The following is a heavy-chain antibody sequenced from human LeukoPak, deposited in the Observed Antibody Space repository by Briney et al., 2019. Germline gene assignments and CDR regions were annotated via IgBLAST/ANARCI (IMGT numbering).Heavy chain of an antibody. CDR1: GFTFSSYW. CDR3: ARARGAAAALEVDY. V-gene: IGHV3-7*03. Sequence: PGGSLRLSCAASGFTFSSYWMTWVRQAPGKGLEWVANIKQDGSEKYCVDSVKGRFTISRDNAKNSLCLQMNSLRAEDTAVYYCARARGAAAALEVDYWGQGTLVTVSS. CDR2: IKQDGSEK. J-gene: IGHJ4*02. D-gene: IGHD6-13*01.